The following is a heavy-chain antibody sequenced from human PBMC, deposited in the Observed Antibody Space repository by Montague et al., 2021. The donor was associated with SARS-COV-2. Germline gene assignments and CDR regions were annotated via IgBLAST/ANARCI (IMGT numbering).Heavy chain of an antibody. CDR3: ARDNYGDWGYYGLDV. CDR1: GTSITSYY. V-gene: IGHV4-59*01. Sequence: SETLSLTCSVSGTSITSYYWNWIRQPPGKGLEWIGYISDSGSTNYSPSLKSRVTISMDTSRDQLSLRLKSVTAADTAVYYCARDNYGDWGYYGLDVWGQGTTVIVSS. J-gene: IGHJ6*02. CDR2: ISDSGST. D-gene: IGHD4-17*01.